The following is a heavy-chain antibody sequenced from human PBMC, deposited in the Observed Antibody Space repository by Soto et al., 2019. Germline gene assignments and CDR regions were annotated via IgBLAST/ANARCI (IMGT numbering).Heavy chain of an antibody. J-gene: IGHJ1*01. CDR3: ARGDDLNFQH. CDR1: GGSISSGGYY. Sequence: SETLSLTCTVSGGSISSGGYYWSWIRQHPGKGLEWIGYIYYSGSTYYNPSLKSRVTISVDTSKNQFSLKLSSVTAADTAVYYCARGDDLNFQHWGQGTLVTVSS. CDR2: IYYSGST. V-gene: IGHV4-31*03. D-gene: IGHD3-3*01.